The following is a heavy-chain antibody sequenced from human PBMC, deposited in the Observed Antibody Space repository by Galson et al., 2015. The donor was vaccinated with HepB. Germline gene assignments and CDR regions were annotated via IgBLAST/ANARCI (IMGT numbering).Heavy chain of an antibody. Sequence: SLRLSCAASGFTFSNYAINWVRQAPGKGLEWVSTISTSGTTPYYADSVKGRFAISRGNSQNMVHLQMNSLRAEDAAVYYCAKGTEGRNYNYYGMDVWGQGTTGTVSS. D-gene: IGHD3-10*01. CDR2: ISTSGTTP. V-gene: IGHV3-23*01. CDR3: AKGTEGRNYNYYGMDV. CDR1: GFTFSNYA. J-gene: IGHJ6*02.